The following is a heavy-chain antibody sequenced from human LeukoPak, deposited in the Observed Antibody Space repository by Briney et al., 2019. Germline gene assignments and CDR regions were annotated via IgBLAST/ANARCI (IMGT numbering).Heavy chain of an antibody. D-gene: IGHD6-6*01. Sequence: ASVKVSCKASGYTFTGYYMHWVRQAPGQGLEWMGWINPNSGGTNYAQKFQGRVTMTRDTSISTAYMELSRLRSDDTAVYYCARVGIVRIAARPLFHPWGQGTLLTVSS. CDR3: ARVGIVRIAARPLFHP. CDR2: INPNSGGT. CDR1: GYTFTGYY. J-gene: IGHJ5*02. V-gene: IGHV1-2*02.